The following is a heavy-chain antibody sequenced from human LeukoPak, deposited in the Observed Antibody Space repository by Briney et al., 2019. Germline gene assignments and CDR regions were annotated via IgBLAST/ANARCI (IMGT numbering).Heavy chain of an antibody. D-gene: IGHD3-16*01. J-gene: IGHJ3*02. CDR1: GYSFTKYW. CDR3: ARIWLRAFDI. CDR2: IYPDDSDT. Sequence: GGSLQISCKGTGYSFTKYWIGWGRQVHGKGVEWMGIIYPDDSDTSYSPSFHGQVTISADKSISTAYLQWSSLKASDTAMYYCARIWLRAFDIWGQGTMVTVSS. V-gene: IGHV5-51*01.